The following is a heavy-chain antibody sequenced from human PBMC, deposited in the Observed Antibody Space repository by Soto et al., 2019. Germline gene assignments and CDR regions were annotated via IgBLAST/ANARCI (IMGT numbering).Heavy chain of an antibody. CDR3: AREDDGGDRDYYGLDV. Sequence: TLSLTCTASGGSISFDHYHWTWIRQPPGKGLEWIGYVHYSGSVLYNPSLQSRVSISVDTSKNQFSLKLSSVTAADTAVYFCAREDDGGDRDYYGLDVWGQGTTVTVSS. CDR1: GGSISFDHYH. J-gene: IGHJ6*02. D-gene: IGHD2-21*02. V-gene: IGHV4-30-4*01. CDR2: VHYSGSV.